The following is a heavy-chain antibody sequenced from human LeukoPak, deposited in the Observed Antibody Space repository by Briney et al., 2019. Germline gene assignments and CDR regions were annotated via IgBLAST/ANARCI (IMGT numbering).Heavy chain of an antibody. CDR1: GFTFSSYA. CDR2: ISSSVGST. Sequence: GGSLRLSCAASGFTFSSYAMGWVRLAPGKGLEWVSTISSSVGSTYYADSVKGRFTISRDNSKNTLYLQMNSLRAEDTAVYYCAKGWQGVVPAEFPYWGQGTLVTVSS. J-gene: IGHJ4*02. CDR3: AKGWQGVVPAEFPY. V-gene: IGHV3-23*01. D-gene: IGHD2-2*01.